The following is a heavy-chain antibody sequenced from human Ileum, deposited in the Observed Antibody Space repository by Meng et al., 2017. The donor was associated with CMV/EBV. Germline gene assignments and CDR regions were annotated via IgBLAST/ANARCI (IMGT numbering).Heavy chain of an antibody. CDR2: IKPDGSEK. CDR3: ARYRTTGDY. D-gene: IGHD1-1*01. Sequence: GGSLRLSCAASGFTFSSSWMTWVRQAPGKGLEWVANIKPDGSEKYYVESVKGRFTISRDNAENSMFLQMNSLRVEDTAVYYCARYRTTGDYWGQGTLVAAYS. J-gene: IGHJ4*02. V-gene: IGHV3-7*01. CDR1: GFTFSSSW.